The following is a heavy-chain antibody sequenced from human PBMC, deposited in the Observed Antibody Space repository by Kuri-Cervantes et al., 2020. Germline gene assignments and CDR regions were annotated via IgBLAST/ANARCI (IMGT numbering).Heavy chain of an antibody. V-gene: IGHV1-45*02. D-gene: IGHD3-22*01. CDR2: ITPFNGNT. CDR3: ARELYYYESSAYSLLRD. Sequence: SVKVSCKASGYTFTYRYLHWVRQAPGQALEWMGWITPFNGNTNYAQKFQDRVTITRDRSMSTAYMELSSLISEDTAVYYCARELYYYESSAYSLLRDWGQGTLVTVSS. J-gene: IGHJ4*02. CDR1: GYTFTYRY.